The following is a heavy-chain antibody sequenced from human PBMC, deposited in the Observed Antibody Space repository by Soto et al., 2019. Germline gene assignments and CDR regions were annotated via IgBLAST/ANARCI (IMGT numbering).Heavy chain of an antibody. CDR2: INPNSGGT. J-gene: IGHJ6*02. CDR3: ARGVVGARYYYYYGMDI. CDR1: GYTFTGYY. Sequence: ASVKFSCKASGYTFTGYYMHWVRQAPGQGLEWMGWINPNSGGTNYAQKFQGWVTMTRDTSISTAYMELGRLRSDDTAVYYCARGVVGARYYYYYGMDIWGQGTTVTVSS. D-gene: IGHD1-26*01. V-gene: IGHV1-2*04.